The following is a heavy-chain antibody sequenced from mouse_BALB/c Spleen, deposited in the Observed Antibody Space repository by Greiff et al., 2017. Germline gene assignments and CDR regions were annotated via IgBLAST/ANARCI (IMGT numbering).Heavy chain of an antibody. CDR1: GFTFSSYW. V-gene: IGHV6-6*02. D-gene: IGHD2-4*01. CDR3: TLYYDYGGFAY. J-gene: IGHJ3*01. CDR2: IRLKSDNYAT. Sequence: EVKLMESGGGLVQPGGSMKLSCVASGFTFSSYWMSWVRQSPEKGLEWVAEIRLKSDNYATHYAESVKGKFTISRDDSKSRLYLQMNSLRAEDTGIYYCTLYYDYGGFAYWGQGTLVTVSA.